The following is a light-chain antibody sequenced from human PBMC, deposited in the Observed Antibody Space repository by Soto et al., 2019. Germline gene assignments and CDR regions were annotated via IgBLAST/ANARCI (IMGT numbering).Light chain of an antibody. V-gene: IGKV3-11*01. J-gene: IGKJ3*01. CDR2: DAS. Sequence: EIVLTQSPATLSLSPGERATLSCRASQSVSSYLAWYQQRPAQAPRLLIYDASNRATGIPARFSGSGSGTDFTLTLSSLEPEDFAVYYCQQRSNTFGPGTKVDIK. CDR3: QQRSNT. CDR1: QSVSSY.